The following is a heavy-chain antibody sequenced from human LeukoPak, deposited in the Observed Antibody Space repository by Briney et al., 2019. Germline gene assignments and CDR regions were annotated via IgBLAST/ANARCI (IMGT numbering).Heavy chain of an antibody. V-gene: IGHV4-34*01. J-gene: IGHJ5*02. D-gene: IGHD6-13*01. CDR3: ASNPGIAAAGTNSPWFDP. CDR2: INHSGST. CDR1: GGSFSGYY. Sequence: SETLSLTCAVYGGSFSGYYWSWIRQPPGKGLEWIGEINHSGSTNYNPSLKSRVTISVDTSKNQFSLKLSSVTAADTAVYYCASNPGIAAAGTNSPWFDPWGQGTLVTVSS.